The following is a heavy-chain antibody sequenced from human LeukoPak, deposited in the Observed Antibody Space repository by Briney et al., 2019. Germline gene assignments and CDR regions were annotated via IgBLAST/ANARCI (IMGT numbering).Heavy chain of an antibody. CDR3: ARDSSGELDY. J-gene: IGHJ4*02. V-gene: IGHV3-66*01. CDR1: GFTVSSNY. Sequence: GGSLRLSCAASGFTVSSNYMSWVRQAPGKGLEWVSVIYSGGSTYYADSVKGRFTISRDNSKNTLYLQTNSLRAGDTAVYYCARDSSGELDYWGQGTLVTVSS. CDR2: IYSGGST. D-gene: IGHD3-22*01.